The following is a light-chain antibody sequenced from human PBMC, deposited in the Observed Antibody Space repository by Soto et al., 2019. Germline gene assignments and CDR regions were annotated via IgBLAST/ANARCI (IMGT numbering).Light chain of an antibody. V-gene: IGLV2-14*01. CDR1: SSDVDGYNY. CDR3: SSYTSTNTYV. J-gene: IGLJ1*01. CDR2: DVS. Sequence: QSVLSQPASVSGSPGQSITISCTGTSSDVDGYNYVSWYQQHPGKAPKLMIYDVSNRPSGVSNRFSGSKSGNTASLTISGLQAEDEADYYCSSYTSTNTYVFGTGTKVTVL.